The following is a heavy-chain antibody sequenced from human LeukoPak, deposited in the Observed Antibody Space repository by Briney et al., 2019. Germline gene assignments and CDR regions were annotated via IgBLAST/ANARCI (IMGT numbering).Heavy chain of an antibody. Sequence: ASVKVSCKASGYTFTSYGISWVRQAPGQGLEWMGWIGAYNGNTNYAQKLQGRVTITTDTSTSTAYMGLRSLRSDDTAVYYCARDAAATNAEYFQHWGQGTLVTVSS. CDR3: ARDAAATNAEYFQH. CDR2: IGAYNGNT. J-gene: IGHJ1*01. V-gene: IGHV1-18*01. CDR1: GYTFTSYG. D-gene: IGHD6-13*01.